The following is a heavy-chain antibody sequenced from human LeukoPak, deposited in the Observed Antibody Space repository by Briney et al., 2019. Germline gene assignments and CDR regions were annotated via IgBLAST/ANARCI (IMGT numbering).Heavy chain of an antibody. J-gene: IGHJ5*02. V-gene: IGHV4-4*02. CDR3: AREAAGQWFDP. CDR1: GDSISSSNW. Sequence: PSGTLSLTCAVSGDSISSSNWWTWVRQPPGKGLEWIGEIYHSGSTNYNPPLKSRVTMSLDTSKNQFSLKLTSVTAADTAVYYCAREAAGQWFDPWGQGTLVTVSS. CDR2: IYHSGST. D-gene: IGHD6-25*01.